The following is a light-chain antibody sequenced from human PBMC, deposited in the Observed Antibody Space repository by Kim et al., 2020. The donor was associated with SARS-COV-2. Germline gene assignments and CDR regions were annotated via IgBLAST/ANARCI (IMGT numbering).Light chain of an antibody. J-gene: IGKJ1*01. CDR1: QSVRSN. CDR3: QQYIGWRT. Sequence: SVFPGERTTLPCGASQSVRSNLAWYQQTPGQAPSLLIYCASTRATGIPARFSGSGSGTEFTLTISSLQSEDFAVYYCQQYIGWRTFGQGTKVDIK. V-gene: IGKV3-15*01. CDR2: CAS.